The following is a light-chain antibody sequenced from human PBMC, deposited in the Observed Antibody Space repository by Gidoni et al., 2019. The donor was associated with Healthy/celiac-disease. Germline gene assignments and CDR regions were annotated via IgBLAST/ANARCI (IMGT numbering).Light chain of an antibody. CDR3: QQYGSPPT. J-gene: IGKJ1*01. V-gene: IGKV3-20*01. CDR2: GAS. Sequence: IVLTQSPDTLSLSPGERATLSCRASQSVSSSYLAWYQQKPGQAPRLLIYGASSRATGIPDRFSGSGCGTDFTPTISRLEPEDFAVYYCQQYGSPPTFGQGTKVEIK. CDR1: QSVSSSY.